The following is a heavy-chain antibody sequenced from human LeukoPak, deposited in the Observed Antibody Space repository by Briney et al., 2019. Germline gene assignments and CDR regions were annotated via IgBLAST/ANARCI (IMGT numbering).Heavy chain of an antibody. J-gene: IGHJ3*02. V-gene: IGHV3-7*01. CDR1: GFTFDDYA. CDR2: IKQDGSEK. Sequence: GGSLRLSCAASGFTFDDYAMHWVRQAPGKGLEWVANIKQDGSEKYYVDSVKGRFTISRDNAKNSLYLQMNSLRAEDTAVYYCARVGLLSLAAAGHDAFDIWGQGTMVTVSS. D-gene: IGHD6-13*01. CDR3: ARVGLLSLAAAGHDAFDI.